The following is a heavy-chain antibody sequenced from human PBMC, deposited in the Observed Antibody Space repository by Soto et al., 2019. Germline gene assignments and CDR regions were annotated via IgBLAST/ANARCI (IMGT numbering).Heavy chain of an antibody. Sequence: QVQLVQSGVEVKKPWASVKVSCKASGYTFTSYGFSWLRQAPGQGLEWMGWISAYNGDTNYAEKFQGKDTMTTDTSTSTANMKLRSLSSDDTTVYFCARDPSTAKSPDYYYYYMDVWGKGTTFTVSS. J-gene: IGHJ6*03. V-gene: IGHV1-18*01. CDR1: GYTFTSYG. CDR2: ISAYNGDT. CDR3: ARDPSTAKSPDYYYYYMDV.